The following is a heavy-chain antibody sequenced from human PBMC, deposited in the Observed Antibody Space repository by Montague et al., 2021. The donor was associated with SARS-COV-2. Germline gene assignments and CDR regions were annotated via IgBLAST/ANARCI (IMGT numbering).Heavy chain of an antibody. J-gene: IGHJ4*02. D-gene: IGHD1-26*01. CDR2: VLYNKGT. CDR3: ARKGSGRSDLAY. Sequence: SETLSLTCTVSGVSVTDYYWSWIRQPPGKGLEWVGDVLYNKGTNFNPSPKSRVAISVDTSKNQFFLRLTSVTAADTAVYYCARKGSGRSDLAYWGQGTLVTVSS. V-gene: IGHV4-59*08. CDR1: GVSVTDYY.